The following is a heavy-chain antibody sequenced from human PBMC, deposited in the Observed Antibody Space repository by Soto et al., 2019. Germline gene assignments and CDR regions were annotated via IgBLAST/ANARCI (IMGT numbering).Heavy chain of an antibody. CDR2: ISYDGGNK. D-gene: IGHD2-21*02. CDR1: GFTFSSYA. Sequence: GGSLRLSCAASGFTFSSYAMHWVRQAPGKGLEWVAVISYDGGNKYYADSVKGRFTISRDNSKNTLYLQMNSLRAEDTAVYYCARDLPPQYCGGDCPFDYWGQGTLVTVSS. CDR3: ARDLPPQYCGGDCPFDY. V-gene: IGHV3-30-3*01. J-gene: IGHJ4*02.